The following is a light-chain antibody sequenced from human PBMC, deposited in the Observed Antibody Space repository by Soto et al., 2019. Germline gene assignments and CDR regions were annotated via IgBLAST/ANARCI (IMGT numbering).Light chain of an antibody. Sequence: QSALTQPRSVSGSPGQSVTISCTGTSSDVGNYNYVAWYRQHPGNAPKLIIYDVAQRPSGVPDRFSGSKSGNTASLTISGLQAEDEADYYCCSYAGSYRGVFGGGTKLTVL. CDR2: DVA. J-gene: IGLJ3*02. V-gene: IGLV2-11*01. CDR1: SSDVGNYNY. CDR3: CSYAGSYRGV.